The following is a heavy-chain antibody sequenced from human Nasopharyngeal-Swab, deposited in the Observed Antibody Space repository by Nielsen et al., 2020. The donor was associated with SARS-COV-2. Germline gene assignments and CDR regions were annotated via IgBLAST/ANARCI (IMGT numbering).Heavy chain of an antibody. J-gene: IGHJ3*02. CDR3: ARSITIFGVDGGAFDI. D-gene: IGHD3-3*01. CDR1: GGSISSYY. CDR2: IYYSGST. Sequence: SETLSLTCTVSGGSISSYYWSWIRQPPGKGLEWIGYIYYSGSTNYNPSLKSRVTISVDTSKNQFSLKLSSVTAADTAVYYCARSITIFGVDGGAFDIWGQGTMVTVSS. V-gene: IGHV4-59*01.